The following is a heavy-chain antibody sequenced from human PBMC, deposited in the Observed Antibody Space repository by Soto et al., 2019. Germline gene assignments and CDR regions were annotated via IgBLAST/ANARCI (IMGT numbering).Heavy chain of an antibody. Sequence: QVQLVQSGAEVKKPGSSVKVSCKASGGTFSSYAISWVRQAPGQGLEWMGGITPIFGTANYAQKFQGRVTITADKSTSTAYMELGSLRSEDTAVYYCARGDRHYRGYSYGYADYWGQGTLVTVSS. J-gene: IGHJ4*02. D-gene: IGHD5-18*01. V-gene: IGHV1-69*06. CDR3: ARGDRHYRGYSYGYADY. CDR1: GGTFSSYA. CDR2: ITPIFGTA.